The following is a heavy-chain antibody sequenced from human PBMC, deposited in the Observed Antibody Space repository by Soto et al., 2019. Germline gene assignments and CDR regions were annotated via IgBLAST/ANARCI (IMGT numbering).Heavy chain of an antibody. J-gene: IGHJ4*02. CDR3: ARDHHGDYSSDY. V-gene: IGHV1-3*01. CDR2: INAVNGNT. D-gene: IGHD2-21*02. Sequence: ASVKVSCKASGYTFTSYAMHWVRQAPGQRLEWMGWINAVNGNTKFSQKFQGRVTITRDTSASTAYMELSSLRSEDTAVYYCARDHHGDYSSDYWGQGTLVTV. CDR1: GYTFTSYA.